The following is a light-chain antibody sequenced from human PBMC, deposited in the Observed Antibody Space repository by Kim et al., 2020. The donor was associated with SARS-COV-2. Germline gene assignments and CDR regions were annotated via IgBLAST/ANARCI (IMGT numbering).Light chain of an antibody. Sequence: GQTVTLSCAGSSSNIGSNTASWYQQVPGTAPKLLIYYDKERPSGVPDRFSGSKSVTSASLAITGLQSGDEADYYCAAWDDIQSGPVFGGGTQLTVL. CDR2: YDK. CDR3: AAWDDIQSGPV. CDR1: SSNIGSNT. J-gene: IGLJ2*01. V-gene: IGLV1-44*01.